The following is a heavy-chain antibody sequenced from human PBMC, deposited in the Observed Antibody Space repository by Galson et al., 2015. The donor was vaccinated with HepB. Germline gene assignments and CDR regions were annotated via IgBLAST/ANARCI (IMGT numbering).Heavy chain of an antibody. CDR3: ARDRTEYSGYGTIYYYAMDV. J-gene: IGHJ6*02. CDR2: IIPMFGAA. D-gene: IGHD5-12*01. CDR1: GGTFSTYT. V-gene: IGHV1-69*13. Sequence: SVKVSCKASGGTFSTYTISWVRQAPGQGPEWMGGIIPMFGAANYAQKFQGRATISADESTRTVYMELSSLRSGDTAVYYCARDRTEYSGYGTIYYYAMDVWGQGTTVTVSS.